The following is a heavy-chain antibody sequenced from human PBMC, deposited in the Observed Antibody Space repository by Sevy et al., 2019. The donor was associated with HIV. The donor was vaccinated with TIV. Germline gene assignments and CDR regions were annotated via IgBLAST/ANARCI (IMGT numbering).Heavy chain of an antibody. J-gene: IGHJ6*02. Sequence: GGSLRLSCAASGFTFSSYGMHWVRQAPGKGLEWVAVIWYDGSNKYYADSVKGRFTISRDNSRNTRYLQMNSLRAEETAGYYCASDPTDLVTYYDFWSGQNYYYYGMDVWGQGTTVTVSS. CDR2: IWYDGSNK. CDR1: GFTFSSYG. D-gene: IGHD3-3*01. V-gene: IGHV3-33*01. CDR3: ASDPTDLVTYYDFWSGQNYYYYGMDV.